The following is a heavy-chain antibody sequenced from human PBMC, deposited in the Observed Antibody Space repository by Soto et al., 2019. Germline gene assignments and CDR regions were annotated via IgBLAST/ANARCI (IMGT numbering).Heavy chain of an antibody. V-gene: IGHV1-18*01. Sequence: ASVKVSCKASGYTFTSYDISWVRQAPGQGLEWMGWISAYNGNTNYAHKVQGRVNMTTDTSTSTAYMELRSLRSDDTAVYYCARGYYNYGKPPDYWGQGTLVTVS. CDR3: ARGYYNYGKPPDY. CDR2: ISAYNGNT. CDR1: GYTFTSYD. D-gene: IGHD3-22*01. J-gene: IGHJ4*02.